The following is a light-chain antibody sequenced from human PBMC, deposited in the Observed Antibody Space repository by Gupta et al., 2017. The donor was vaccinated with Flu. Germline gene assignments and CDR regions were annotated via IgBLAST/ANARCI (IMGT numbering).Light chain of an antibody. CDR1: SSNIGAGYD. V-gene: IGLV1-40*01. J-gene: IGLJ2*01. CDR3: QSYDSSLSGPV. CDR2: VNN. Sequence: QSVLTQPPSVSGAPGQTVPISCTGSSSNIGAGYDVHWYQHLPGTAPKLLTYVNNNRPSGVPDRFSGSKSGTSASLAITGLQAEDEGDYYCQSYDSSLSGPVFGGGTKLTVL.